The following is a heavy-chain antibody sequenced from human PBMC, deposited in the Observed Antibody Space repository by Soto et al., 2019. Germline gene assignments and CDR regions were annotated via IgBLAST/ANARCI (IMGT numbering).Heavy chain of an antibody. CDR2: IYYSGNT. Sequence: PSETLSLTCTVSGGSMSSNYWSWIRQPPGKGLEYIGYIYYSGNTNYNPSLKSRVTISVDTSKSQFSLKLTSVTAADTAVYYCARGGRYVDYWGQGTXVTVSS. CDR3: ARGGRYVDY. J-gene: IGHJ4*02. CDR1: GGSMSSNY. D-gene: IGHD5-12*01. V-gene: IGHV4-59*01.